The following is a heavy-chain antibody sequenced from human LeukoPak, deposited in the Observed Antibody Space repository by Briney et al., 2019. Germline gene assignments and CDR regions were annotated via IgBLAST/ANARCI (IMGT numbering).Heavy chain of an antibody. V-gene: IGHV4-30-2*01. Sequence: SEALSLTCAVSGGSISSGGYSWSWIRQPPGKGLEWIGYICHSGSTYYNPSLKSRVTISVDRFKNQFSLKLSSVTAADTAVYYCARSCSSTSCWDYWGQGTLVTVSS. CDR3: ARSCSSTSCWDY. J-gene: IGHJ4*02. CDR2: ICHSGST. D-gene: IGHD2-2*01. CDR1: GGSISSGGYS.